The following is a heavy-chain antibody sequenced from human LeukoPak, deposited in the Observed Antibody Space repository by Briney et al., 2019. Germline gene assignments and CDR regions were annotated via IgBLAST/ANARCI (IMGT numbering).Heavy chain of an antibody. Sequence: SETLSLTRTVSGGSISSYYWSWIRQPPGKGLEWIGYIYYSGSTNYNPSLKSRVTISVDTSKNQFSLKLNSVTAADTAVYYCARGYCTNGVCYMAQDGFDIWGQGTMVTVSS. CDR1: GGSISSYY. V-gene: IGHV4-59*01. CDR2: IYYSGST. J-gene: IGHJ3*02. D-gene: IGHD2-8*01. CDR3: ARGYCTNGVCYMAQDGFDI.